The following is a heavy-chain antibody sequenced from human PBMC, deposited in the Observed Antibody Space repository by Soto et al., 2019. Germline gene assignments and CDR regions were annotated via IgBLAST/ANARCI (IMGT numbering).Heavy chain of an antibody. J-gene: IGHJ6*02. CDR3: ASSLGSGYYLYYYGMDV. CDR1: GYTFTGYY. V-gene: IGHV1-2*02. CDR2: INPNSGGT. D-gene: IGHD5-12*01. Sequence: WASVKVSCKASGYTFTGYYMHWVRQAPGQGLEWMGWINPNSGGTNYARKFQGRVTMTRDTSISTAYMELSRLRSDDTAVYYCASSLGSGYYLYYYGMDVWGQGTTVTVSS.